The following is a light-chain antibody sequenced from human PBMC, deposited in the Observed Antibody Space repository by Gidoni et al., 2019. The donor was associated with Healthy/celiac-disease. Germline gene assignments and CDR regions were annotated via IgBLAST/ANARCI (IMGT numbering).Light chain of an antibody. CDR1: QSISSY. Sequence: DIQMTHSPSSLSASVGDRVTITCRASQSISSYLNWYQQKPGKAPKLLIYAASSLQSGVPSRFSGSGSGTDFTLTISRLQPEDFATYYCQQSYSTSGTFXQXTKVEIK. J-gene: IGKJ1*01. CDR3: QQSYSTSGT. CDR2: AAS. V-gene: IGKV1-39*01.